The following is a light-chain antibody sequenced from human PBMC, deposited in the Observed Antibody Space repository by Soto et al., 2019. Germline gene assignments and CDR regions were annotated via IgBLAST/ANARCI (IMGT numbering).Light chain of an antibody. CDR2: EVT. Sequence: QSVLTQPASVSGSPGQSITIACTGTSSDVGGYNHVSWYQIHPGKAPKLIIYEVTSRPSGVSYRFSGSKSGNSASLTISGPQAEDEADYYCSSYASSSSYVFGGRTKVTVL. V-gene: IGLV2-14*01. CDR3: SSYASSSSYV. J-gene: IGLJ1*01. CDR1: SSDVGGYNH.